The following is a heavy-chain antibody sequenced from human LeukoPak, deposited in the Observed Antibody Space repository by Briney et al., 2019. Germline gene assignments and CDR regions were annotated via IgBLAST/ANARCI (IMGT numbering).Heavy chain of an antibody. Sequence: PGGSLRLSCAASGFTFSSYGMNWVRQAPGKGLEWVSSISSSSSYIYYADSVKGRFTISRDNAKNSLYLQMNSLRAEDTAVYCCAREWRESWFDPWGQGTLVTVSS. D-gene: IGHD1-26*01. V-gene: IGHV3-21*01. CDR3: AREWRESWFDP. J-gene: IGHJ5*02. CDR2: ISSSSSYI. CDR1: GFTFSSYG.